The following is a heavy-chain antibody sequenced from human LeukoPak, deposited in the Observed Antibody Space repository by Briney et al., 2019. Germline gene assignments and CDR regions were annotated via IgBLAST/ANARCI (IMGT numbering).Heavy chain of an antibody. V-gene: IGHV3-30-3*01. CDR2: ISYNGSNK. Sequence: PGGSLRLPCAASGFTFSSYAMHWVRQAPGKGLEWVAVISYNGSNKYYADSVKGRFTISRDNSKNTLYLQMNSLRAEDTAVYYCARDGSGYYFDYWGQGTLVTVSS. CDR1: GFTFSSYA. D-gene: IGHD3-3*01. CDR3: ARDGSGYYFDY. J-gene: IGHJ4*02.